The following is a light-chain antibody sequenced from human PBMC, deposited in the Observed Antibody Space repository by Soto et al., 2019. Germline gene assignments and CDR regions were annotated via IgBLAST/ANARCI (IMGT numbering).Light chain of an antibody. CDR2: GAS. Sequence: EIVLTHSPGTLSLSPGERATLFCRASQTITTSQLAWYQQKPGQAPRVLIFGASNRATGIPDRFSGSGSGTDFTLTISRLEPEDFAMYYCQQYAGSPRTFGQGTTVEIK. CDR1: QTITTSQ. CDR3: QQYAGSPRT. J-gene: IGKJ1*01. V-gene: IGKV3-20*01.